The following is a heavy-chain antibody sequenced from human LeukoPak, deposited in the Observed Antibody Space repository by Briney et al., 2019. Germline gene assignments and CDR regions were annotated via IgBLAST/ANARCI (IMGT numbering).Heavy chain of an antibody. CDR3: AREGGPYRPLDY. V-gene: IGHV4-39*07. CDR1: GGSISSRSYY. J-gene: IGHJ4*02. CDR2: IYYSGST. Sequence: SQTLSLTCTVSGGSISSRSYYGGWIRQPPGKGLEWIGSIYYSGSTYYNPSLKSRVAISVDKSENHISLKLTSVTAADTAVYYCAREGGPYRPLDYSGQGTLVTVAS.